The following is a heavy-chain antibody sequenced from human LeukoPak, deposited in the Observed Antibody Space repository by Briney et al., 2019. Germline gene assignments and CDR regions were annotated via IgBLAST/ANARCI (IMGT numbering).Heavy chain of an antibody. CDR2: IYSGRTT. V-gene: IGHV4-39*01. J-gene: IGHJ5*01. CDR1: AGSISSSSHH. CDR3: VRHDGRGGSTMGAFDS. Sequence: SETLSLTCTVSAGSISSSSHHWGWIRQSPGKGLEWIGSIYSGRTTYYNPSLNSRVTISVVTSKNQFSLQLSSVTAADTAVYYCVRHDGRGGSTMGAFDSWGQGSWSPSPQ. D-gene: IGHD3-3*01.